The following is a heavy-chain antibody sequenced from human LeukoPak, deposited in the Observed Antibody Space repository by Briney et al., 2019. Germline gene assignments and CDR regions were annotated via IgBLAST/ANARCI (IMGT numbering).Heavy chain of an antibody. Sequence: SETLSLTCAVYGGSFSGYYWSWIRQPPGKGLEWIGYIYYSGSTNYNPSLKSRVTISVDTSKNQFSLKLSSVTAADTAVYYCAREAYYDFWSGYYHYYYYGMDVWGQGTTVTVSS. CDR3: AREAYYDFWSGYYHYYYYGMDV. CDR1: GGSFSGYY. D-gene: IGHD3-3*01. V-gene: IGHV4-59*01. J-gene: IGHJ6*02. CDR2: IYYSGST.